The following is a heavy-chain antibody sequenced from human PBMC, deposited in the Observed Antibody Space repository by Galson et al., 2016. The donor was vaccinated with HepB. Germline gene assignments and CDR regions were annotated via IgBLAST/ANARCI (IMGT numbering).Heavy chain of an antibody. Sequence: TLSLTCTVSGGSISSGGYYWSWIRQHPGKGLEWIGRIFTSGTTSYNPSLKGRVTISLDTSKNQFTLKMTSVTAADTAVYFCAKDRKIDCSGADCYAWGSYYYYAMDVWGKGTTVTVSS. CDR2: IFTSGTT. D-gene: IGHD2-2*01. CDR1: GGSISSGGYY. V-gene: IGHV4-61*02. CDR3: AKDRKIDCSGADCYAWGSYYYYAMDV. J-gene: IGHJ6*04.